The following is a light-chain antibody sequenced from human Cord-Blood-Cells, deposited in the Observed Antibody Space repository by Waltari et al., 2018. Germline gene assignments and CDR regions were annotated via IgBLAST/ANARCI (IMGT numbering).Light chain of an antibody. CDR2: EVS. CDR1: SSDAGGYNH. V-gene: IGLV2-14*01. CDR3: SSYTSSSTLV. Sequence: QSALTQPASVSGSPGQSITIACTGTSSDAGGYNHASWYQQHPGQAPKLMIYEVSNRPSGVSNRFSGSKSGNTASLTISGLQAEDEADYYCSSYTSSSTLVFGTGTKVTVL. J-gene: IGLJ1*01.